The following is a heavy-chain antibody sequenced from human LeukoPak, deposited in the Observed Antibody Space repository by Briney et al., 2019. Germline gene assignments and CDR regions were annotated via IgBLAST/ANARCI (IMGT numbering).Heavy chain of an antibody. Sequence: ASVKVSCKASGYTFTDYYIHWVRQAPGQGLEWMGWINPNSGGTNYAQKFQGSVTMTRDTSITTAYMELSRLRSDDTAVYYCARDKRMTTTNAFDYWGQGTLVTVSS. CDR1: GYTFTDYY. CDR3: ARDKRMTTTNAFDY. V-gene: IGHV1-2*02. J-gene: IGHJ4*02. CDR2: INPNSGGT. D-gene: IGHD5-24*01.